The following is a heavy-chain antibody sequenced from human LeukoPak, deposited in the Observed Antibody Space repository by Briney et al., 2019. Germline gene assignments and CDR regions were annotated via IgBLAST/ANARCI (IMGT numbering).Heavy chain of an antibody. Sequence: SGTLSLTCAVYGGSFSGYYWSWIRQPPGKGLEWIGEINHSGSTNYNPSLKSRVTISVDTSKNQFSLTLSSVTAADTAVYYCTRGSIAYYYMDVWGKGTTVTISS. J-gene: IGHJ6*03. CDR3: TRGSIAYYYMDV. CDR1: GGSFSGYY. D-gene: IGHD3-22*01. V-gene: IGHV4-34*01. CDR2: INHSGST.